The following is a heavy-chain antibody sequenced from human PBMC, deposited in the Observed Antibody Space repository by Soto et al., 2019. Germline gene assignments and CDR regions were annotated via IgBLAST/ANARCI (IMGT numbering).Heavy chain of an antibody. V-gene: IGHV5-10-1*01. D-gene: IGHD2-8*01. CDR1: GYSFPTYW. J-gene: IGHJ4*02. CDR2: IYPSDSYT. CDR3: ARHKKNADALLDD. Sequence: PGESLKISCKVSGYSFPTYWISWVRQMPGKGLEWMGRIYPSDSYTSYRPSFQGHVTISVDKSISTAYLQLSSLQASDTDMYYCARHKKNADALLDDSGQGTLVTVPS.